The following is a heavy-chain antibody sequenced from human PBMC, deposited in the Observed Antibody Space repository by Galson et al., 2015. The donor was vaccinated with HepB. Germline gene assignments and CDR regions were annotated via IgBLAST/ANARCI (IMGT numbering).Heavy chain of an antibody. CDR3: TRDSYGSGQRSKIYYYYGMDL. V-gene: IGHV3-49*03. J-gene: IGHJ6*02. CDR2: IRIKAYGETT. D-gene: IGHD3-10*01. Sequence: SLRLSCAASGFTFGDHAMTWFRQAPGKGLEWVGFIRIKAYGETTEYAAPVKGRFTISRDDSKNTVDLQMSSLKTEDTAVYFGTRDSYGSGQRSKIYYYYGMDLRGRGTTVTVSS. CDR1: GFTFGDHA.